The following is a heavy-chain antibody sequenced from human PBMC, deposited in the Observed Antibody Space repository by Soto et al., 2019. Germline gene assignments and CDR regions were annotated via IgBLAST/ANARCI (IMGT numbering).Heavy chain of an antibody. CDR2: ISYDGSNK. Sequence: PGGSLRLSCAASGFTFSSYGMHWVRQAPGKGLEWVAVISYDGSNKYYADSVKGRFTISRDNSKNTLYLQMNSLRAEDTAVYYCAKDRGRTRWLQFGYFDYWGQGTLVTVSS. D-gene: IGHD5-12*01. V-gene: IGHV3-30*18. CDR1: GFTFSSYG. J-gene: IGHJ4*02. CDR3: AKDRGRTRWLQFGYFDY.